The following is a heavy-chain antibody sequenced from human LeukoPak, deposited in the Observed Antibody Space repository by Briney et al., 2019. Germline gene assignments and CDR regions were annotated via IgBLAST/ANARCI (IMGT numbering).Heavy chain of an antibody. CDR3: ARERWRSGSYHDAFDI. J-gene: IGHJ3*02. V-gene: IGHV3-72*01. CDR2: TRDRANSYTT. CDR1: GFTFNDHN. Sequence: PGGSLRLSCAASGFTFNDHNMNWVRQAPGKGLEWVGRTRDRANSYTTEYAASVKGRFTISRDDSKNSLYLQMNSLKTEDTAVYYCARERWRSGSYHDAFDIWGQGTMVTVSS. D-gene: IGHD1-26*01.